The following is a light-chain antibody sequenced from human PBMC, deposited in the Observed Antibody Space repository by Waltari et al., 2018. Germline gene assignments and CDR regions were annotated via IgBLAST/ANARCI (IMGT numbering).Light chain of an antibody. Sequence: DIVMTQSPDSLAVSLGERATINCKSSQSVFYSSNNKNYLAWYQHKPGQPPKLLIHWASTRESGVPDRFSGSGSGTDFTLTISSLQAEDVAVYYCQQYHSPPYTFGQGNRLEIK. CDR1: QSVFYSSNNKNY. V-gene: IGKV4-1*01. CDR2: WAS. J-gene: IGKJ2*01. CDR3: QQYHSPPYT.